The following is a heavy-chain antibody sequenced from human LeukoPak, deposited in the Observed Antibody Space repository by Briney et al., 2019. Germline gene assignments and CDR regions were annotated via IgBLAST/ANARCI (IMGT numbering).Heavy chain of an antibody. CDR2: IIPIFGTA. CDR3: AGDRYSSSWYDY. CDR1: GGTFSSYA. J-gene: IGHJ4*02. Sequence: ASVKVSCKASGGTFSSYAISWVRQAPGQGREWMGGIIPIFGTANYAQKFQGRVTITTDEYTSTAYMELSSLRSEDTDVYYCAGDRYSSSWYDYWGQGTLVTVSS. D-gene: IGHD6-13*01. V-gene: IGHV1-69*05.